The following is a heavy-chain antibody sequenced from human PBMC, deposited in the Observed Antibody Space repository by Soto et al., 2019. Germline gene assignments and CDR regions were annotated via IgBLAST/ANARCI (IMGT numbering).Heavy chain of an antibody. V-gene: IGHV4-4*07. CDR3: ARGGMVIIPSTTAFDY. CDR1: GGSISPYY. J-gene: IGHJ4*02. Sequence: SETLSFTCTVSGGSISPYYWSWIRQPAGKGLEWIGRIYASGSTNYNPSLKGRVTMSVATSKNQFSLKLSSMTAADTAVYYCARGGMVIIPSTTAFDYWGQGTLVTVSS. D-gene: IGHD3-3*01. CDR2: IYASGST.